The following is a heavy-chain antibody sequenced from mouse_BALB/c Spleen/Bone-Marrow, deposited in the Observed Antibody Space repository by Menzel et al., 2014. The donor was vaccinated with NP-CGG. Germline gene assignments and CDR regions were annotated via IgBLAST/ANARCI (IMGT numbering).Heavy chain of an antibody. V-gene: IGHV5-9-3*01. CDR3: ARPRITRLLDY. Sequence: EVQLVESGGGSVKPGGSLKLSCAASGFTFSIYAMSWVRQTPEKRLEWVATISSGGSYTYYPDSVKGRFTISRDNAKNSLYLQMRSLRSEDTAMYYCARPRITRLLDYWGQGTTLTVS. J-gene: IGHJ2*01. D-gene: IGHD2-4*01. CDR2: ISSGGSYT. CDR1: GFTFSIYA.